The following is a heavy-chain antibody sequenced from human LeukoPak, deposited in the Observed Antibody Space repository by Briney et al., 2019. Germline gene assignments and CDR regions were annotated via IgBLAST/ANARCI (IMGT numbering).Heavy chain of an antibody. CDR3: ARAGITADAFDI. CDR1: GYTFTSYD. D-gene: IGHD3-10*01. V-gene: IGHV1-8*01. CDR2: MNPNSGNT. Sequence: VASVKVSCKASGYTFTSYDINWVRQATGQGLEWMGWMNPNSGNTGYAQKFQGRVTMTRNTSISTAYMELSSLRSEDTAVYYCARAGITADAFDIWGQGTMVTVSS. J-gene: IGHJ3*02.